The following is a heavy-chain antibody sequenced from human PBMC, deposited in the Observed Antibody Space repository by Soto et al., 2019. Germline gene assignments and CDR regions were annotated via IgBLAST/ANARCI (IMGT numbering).Heavy chain of an antibody. CDR1: GYTFTSYG. J-gene: IGHJ1*01. CDR3: AMDYGDRPEYFKH. Sequence: QVQLVQSGPGLKRPGASMKVSCKASGYTFTSYGISWVRQAPGQGLEWMAWISSLKGRTQYSQKAQGRVTLSTDTSSNTAYKEMTTLRVDDTAVYYCAMDYGDRPEYFKHWGQGTLVTVS. D-gene: IGHD4-17*01. V-gene: IGHV1-18*04. CDR2: ISSLKGRT.